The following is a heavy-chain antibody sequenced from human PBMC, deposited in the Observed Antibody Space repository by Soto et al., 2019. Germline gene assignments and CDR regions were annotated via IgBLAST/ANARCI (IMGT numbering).Heavy chain of an antibody. Sequence: EVQLLESGGGLVQPGGSLRLSCAASGFTFSSYAMSWVRQAPGKGLEWVSTIGGSGSTYYADSVKGRFTISRDNSNNALDLQMNSRRAGDTAVYYCAKGILVKPPGTRAFDIWGQGTMVIVSS. CDR3: AKGILVKPPGTRAFDI. D-gene: IGHD6-13*01. CDR2: IGGSGST. V-gene: IGHV3-23*01. J-gene: IGHJ3*02. CDR1: GFTFSSYA.